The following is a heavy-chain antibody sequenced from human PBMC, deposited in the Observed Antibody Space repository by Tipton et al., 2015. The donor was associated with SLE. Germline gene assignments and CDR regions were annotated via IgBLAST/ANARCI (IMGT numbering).Heavy chain of an antibody. CDR3: ATSPLTL. D-gene: IGHD2-2*01. Sequence: TLSLTCTVSDDSISSGSYYWNWIRQPAGKGLEWIGQIYTSGSTNYNPALKSRVTISVDMSKNQFSLKLTSVTAADTAVYYCATSPLTLWGQGTLVTVSS. J-gene: IGHJ4*02. CDR2: IYTSGST. V-gene: IGHV4-61*09. CDR1: DDSISSGSYY.